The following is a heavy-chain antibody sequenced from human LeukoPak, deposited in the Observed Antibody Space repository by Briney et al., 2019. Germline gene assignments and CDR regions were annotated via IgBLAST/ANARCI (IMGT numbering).Heavy chain of an antibody. D-gene: IGHD6-13*01. CDR2: IIPIFGTA. V-gene: IGHV1-69*05. J-gene: IGHJ4*02. Sequence: GASVKVSCKASGGTFSSYAISWVRQAPGQGLEWMGGIIPIFGTANYAQKFQGRVTITTDESTSTAYMELSSLRSEDTAVYYCARGFTLYSSSWYYFDYWGQGTLVTVSS. CDR3: ARGFTLYSSSWYYFDY. CDR1: GGTFSSYA.